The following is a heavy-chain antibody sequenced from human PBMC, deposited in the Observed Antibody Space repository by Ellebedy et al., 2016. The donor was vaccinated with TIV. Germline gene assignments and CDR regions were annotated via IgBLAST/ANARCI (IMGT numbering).Heavy chain of an antibody. CDR3: ARDRMRGDPRSSYYYGMDV. D-gene: IGHD3-16*01. CDR2: INPSGGNT. J-gene: IGHJ6*02. CDR1: GYTFTSYY. Sequence: ASVKVSCKASGYTFTSYYMHWVRQAPGQGLEWMGIINPSGGNTSFAQKLQGRVTMSRDTSTSTVYMELSRLRSEDTAVYYCARDRMRGDPRSSYYYGMDVWGQGTTVTVSS. V-gene: IGHV1-46*04.